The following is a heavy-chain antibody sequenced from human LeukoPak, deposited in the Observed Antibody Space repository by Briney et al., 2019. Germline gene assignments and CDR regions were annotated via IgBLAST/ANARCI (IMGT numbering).Heavy chain of an antibody. CDR1: GDSISSYY. CDR2: IYTSG. CDR3: AKYERSSAPWGYYYMDV. J-gene: IGHJ6*03. Sequence: SETLSLTCTISGDSISSYYWSWIRQPPGKGLEWIGYIYTSGSTISADTSNNQFSLKLTSLTAADTAIYYCAKYERSSAPWGYYYMDVRGKRTTVTISS. D-gene: IGHD6-25*01. V-gene: IGHV4-4*09.